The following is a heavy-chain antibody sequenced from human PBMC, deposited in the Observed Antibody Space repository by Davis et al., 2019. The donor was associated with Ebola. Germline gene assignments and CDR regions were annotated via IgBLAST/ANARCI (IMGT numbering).Heavy chain of an antibody. V-gene: IGHV3-23*01. CDR3: VKDSSNIWFDI. J-gene: IGHJ3*02. CDR1: GFIFRNYV. Sequence: AGSLRLSCATSGFIFRNYVMSWVRQAPGKGLEWVSTFGTGGDTYYADSVKGRFPISRDNSRGTLYLQMNRLRVEDSAIYYCVKDSSNIWFDIWGQGTLVTVSS. CDR2: FGTGGDT. D-gene: IGHD2/OR15-2a*01.